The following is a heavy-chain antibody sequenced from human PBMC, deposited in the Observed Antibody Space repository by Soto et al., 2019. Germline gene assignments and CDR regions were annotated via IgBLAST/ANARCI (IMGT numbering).Heavy chain of an antibody. D-gene: IGHD1-26*01. V-gene: IGHV3-9*01. Sequence: GGSLRLSCVASGFTFDDYAMHWVRQPPGKGLEWVSGITWKGGTIGYADSVRGRFTISRDNAKNSLSLQMNSLRAEDTAVYYCARDRGSYFDYWGLGTLVTGSS. CDR1: GFTFDDYA. CDR2: ITWKGGTI. CDR3: ARDRGSYFDY. J-gene: IGHJ4*02.